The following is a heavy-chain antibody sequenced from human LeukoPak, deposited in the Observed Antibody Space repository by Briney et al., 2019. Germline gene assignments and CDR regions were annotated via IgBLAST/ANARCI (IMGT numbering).Heavy chain of an antibody. CDR3: AKGRGFGGVSAHLFDY. J-gene: IGHJ4*02. V-gene: IGHV3-30*18. D-gene: IGHD3-16*01. Sequence: GGSLRLSCAATGFTFSSYGMHWVRQAPGKGLEWVAVISYDGSNKYYADSVKGRFTISRDNSKNTLYLQMNSLRAEDTAVYYCAKGRGFGGVSAHLFDYWGQGTLVTVSS. CDR2: ISYDGSNK. CDR1: GFTFSSYG.